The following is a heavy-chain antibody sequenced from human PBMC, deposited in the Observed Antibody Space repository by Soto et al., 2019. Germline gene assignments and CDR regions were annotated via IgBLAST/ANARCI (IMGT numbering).Heavy chain of an antibody. Sequence: QITLKESGPTLVKPTQTLTLTCTFSGFSLTTTGVAVGWIRQPPGKALEWLALIYWDDDKRYSSSLKNRVTVTKDTSKNPVVLKMPNMGPVDTAKYFFAHRRFGGWYSDFEYWGQGTLVTVSS. D-gene: IGHD6-19*01. CDR2: IYWDDDK. J-gene: IGHJ4*02. V-gene: IGHV2-5*02. CDR1: GFSLTTTGVA. CDR3: AHRRFGGWYSDFEY.